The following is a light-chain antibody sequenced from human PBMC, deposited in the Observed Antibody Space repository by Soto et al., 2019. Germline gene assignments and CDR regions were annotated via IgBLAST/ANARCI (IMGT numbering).Light chain of an antibody. CDR3: QQYSSYST. J-gene: IGKJ1*01. V-gene: IGKV1-5*03. CDR2: MAS. Sequence: DIQMTQSPSTLSASVGDRVTITCRASQSISSWLAWYQQKPGKAPKLLIYMASSLERGVPSRFSGSGSGTEFTLTISSLQPDDFATYYCQQYSSYSTFGQGTKVEIE. CDR1: QSISSW.